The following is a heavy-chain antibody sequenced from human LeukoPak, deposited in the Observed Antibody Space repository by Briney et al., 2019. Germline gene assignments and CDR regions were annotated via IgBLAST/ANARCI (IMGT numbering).Heavy chain of an antibody. V-gene: IGHV1-18*01. CDR2: ISAYNGNT. CDR1: GYRFTSYG. Sequence: GESLKISCKGSGYRFTSYGISWVRQAPGQGLEWMGWISAYNGNTNYAQKLQGRVTMTTDTSTSTAYMELRSLRSDDTAVYYCARDRAVTTFYYYYYYMDVWGKGTTVTISS. J-gene: IGHJ6*03. CDR3: ARDRAVTTFYYYYYYMDV. D-gene: IGHD4-17*01.